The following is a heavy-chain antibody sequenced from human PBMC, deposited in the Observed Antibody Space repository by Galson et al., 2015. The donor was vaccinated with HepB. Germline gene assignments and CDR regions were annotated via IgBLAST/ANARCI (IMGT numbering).Heavy chain of an antibody. CDR1: GFIFTNYG. CDR2: MWYDGSKT. Sequence: SLRLSCAASGFIFTNYGMHWVRQAPGKGLEWVALMWYDGSKTYYAGSVKGRFTISRDNSKSTVYLQMSSLRVDDTAVYFYARGFSSGWNHFGRFGMDVWGQGTAITVSS. V-gene: IGHV3-33*01. CDR3: ARGFSSGWNHFGRFGMDV. D-gene: IGHD6-19*01. J-gene: IGHJ6*02.